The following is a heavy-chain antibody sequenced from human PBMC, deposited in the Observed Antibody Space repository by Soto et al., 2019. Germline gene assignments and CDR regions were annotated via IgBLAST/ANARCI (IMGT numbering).Heavy chain of an antibody. CDR1: GFTFSDYY. J-gene: IGHJ6*02. Sequence: GGSLRLSCAASGFTFSDYYMSWIRQAPGKGLEWVSYISSSSSYTNYADSVKGRFTISRDNAKNSLYLQMNSLTAEDTAVYYCARVGVAAAGTSYSIPQKFYYYYYGMDVWGQGTTVTVSS. V-gene: IGHV3-11*06. CDR3: ARVGVAAAGTSYSIPQKFYYYYYGMDV. D-gene: IGHD6-13*01. CDR2: ISSSSSYT.